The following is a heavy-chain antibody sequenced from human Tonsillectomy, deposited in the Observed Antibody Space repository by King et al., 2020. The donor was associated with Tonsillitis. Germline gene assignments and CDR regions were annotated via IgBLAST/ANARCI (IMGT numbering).Heavy chain of an antibody. Sequence: VQLVESGGGLVQPGGSLRLSCAASGFTFSSYAISWVRQAPGKGLEWVSTISGSGGSTYYADSVKGRFTIYRDNSKNTLCLPMNSLRAEDTAVYYCARGSDSSGYYIDYYFDNWGQGTLVTVSS. D-gene: IGHD3-22*01. V-gene: IGHV3-23*04. CDR3: ARGSDSSGYYIDYYFDN. J-gene: IGHJ4*02. CDR1: GFTFSSYA. CDR2: ISGSGGST.